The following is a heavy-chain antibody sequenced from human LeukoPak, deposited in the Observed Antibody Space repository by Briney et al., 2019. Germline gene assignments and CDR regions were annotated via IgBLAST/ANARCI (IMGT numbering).Heavy chain of an antibody. CDR3: ARETSQKGAHYMDV. D-gene: IGHD3-16*01. Sequence: SETLSLTCTVSGGSISSYYWSWIRQPPGKGLKWIGYIYYSGSTSYSPSLRSRVTISVDTSKNLFSLKLSSVTAADTAVYYCARETSQKGAHYMDVWGKGTTVTISS. CDR2: IYYSGST. CDR1: GGSISSYY. J-gene: IGHJ6*03. V-gene: IGHV4-59*01.